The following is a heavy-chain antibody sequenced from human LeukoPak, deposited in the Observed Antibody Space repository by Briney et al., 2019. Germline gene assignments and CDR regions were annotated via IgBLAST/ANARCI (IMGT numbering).Heavy chain of an antibody. D-gene: IGHD1-20*01. CDR1: GYTFTGYY. Sequence: ASVKVSCKASGYTFTGYYMHWVRQAPGQGLEWMGWINPNSGGTSYAQKFQGWVTMTRDTSISTAYMELSRLRSDDTAVYYCARGSLRITGTTRYWFDPWGQGTLVTVSS. CDR2: INPNSGGT. CDR3: ARGSLRITGTTRYWFDP. V-gene: IGHV1-2*04. J-gene: IGHJ5*02.